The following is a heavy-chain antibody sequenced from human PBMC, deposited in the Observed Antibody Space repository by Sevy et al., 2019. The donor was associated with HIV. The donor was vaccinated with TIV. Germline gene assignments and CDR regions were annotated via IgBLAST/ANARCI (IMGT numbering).Heavy chain of an antibody. CDR1: GGTFSSYA. CDR3: ARGGRIAVAGEGGFDY. CDR2: IIPIFGTA. D-gene: IGHD6-19*01. J-gene: IGHJ4*02. V-gene: IGHV1-69*13. Sequence: ASVKVSCKASGGTFSSYAISWVRQAPGQGLEWMGGIIPIFGTANYAQKFQGRVTITADESTSTAYMELSSLRSEDTAVYYCARGGRIAVAGEGGFDYWGQGTLVTVSS.